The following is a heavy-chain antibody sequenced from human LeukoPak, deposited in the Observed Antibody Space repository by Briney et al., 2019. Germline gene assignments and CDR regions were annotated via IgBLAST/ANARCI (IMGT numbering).Heavy chain of an antibody. V-gene: IGHV3-33*08. Sequence: PGGSLTLSCAASGFTFNSYGLERDRQAPGKGVGVVAVIWYDGSNKYYADSVKGRFTISRDNSKNTLYLQMNSLRAEDTAVYYCAGIYYGSGSFDYWGQGTLVTVSS. D-gene: IGHD3-10*01. J-gene: IGHJ4*02. CDR2: IWYDGSNK. CDR1: GFTFNSYG. CDR3: AGIYYGSGSFDY.